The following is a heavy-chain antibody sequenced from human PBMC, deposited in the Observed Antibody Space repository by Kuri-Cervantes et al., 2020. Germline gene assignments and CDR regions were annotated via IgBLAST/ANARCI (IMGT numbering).Heavy chain of an antibody. CDR1: GGSFSGYY. J-gene: IGHJ2*01. V-gene: IGHV4-34*01. Sequence: SETLSLTCAVYGGSFSGYYWSWIRQPPGKGLEWIGEINHSGSTYYNPSLKSRVTISVDTSKNQFSLKLSSVTAADTAVYYCARARGGDKTKRYFDLWGRGTLVTVSS. CDR3: ARARGGDKTKRYFDL. CDR2: INHSGST. D-gene: IGHD2-21*02.